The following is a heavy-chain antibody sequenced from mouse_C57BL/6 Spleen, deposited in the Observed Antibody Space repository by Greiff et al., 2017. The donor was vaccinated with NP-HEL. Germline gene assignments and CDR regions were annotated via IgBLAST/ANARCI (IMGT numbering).Heavy chain of an antibody. D-gene: IGHD2-5*01. CDR2: ISSGGSYT. Sequence: EVQLVESGGDLVKPGGSLKLSCAASGFTFSSYGMSWVRQTPDKRLEWVATISSGGSYTYYPDSVKGRFTISRDNAKNTLYLQMSSLKSEDTAMYYCARQSPYSNFAYWGQGTLVTVSA. J-gene: IGHJ3*01. CDR1: GFTFSSYG. CDR3: ARQSPYSNFAY. V-gene: IGHV5-6*01.